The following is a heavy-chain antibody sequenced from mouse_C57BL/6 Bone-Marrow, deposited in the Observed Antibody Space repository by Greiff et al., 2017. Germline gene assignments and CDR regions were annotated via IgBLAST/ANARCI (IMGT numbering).Heavy chain of an antibody. D-gene: IGHD5-1*01. CDR2: ISSGGSYT. CDR3: ARRGYLLDY. J-gene: IGHJ2*01. CDR1: GFTFSSYG. V-gene: IGHV5-6*02. Sequence: EVKLVESGGDLVKPGGSLKLSCAASGFTFSSYGMSWVRQTPDKRLEWVATISSGGSYTYYPDSVTGRFTISRDNAKNTLYLQMSSLKSEDTAMYYCARRGYLLDYWGQGTTLTVSS.